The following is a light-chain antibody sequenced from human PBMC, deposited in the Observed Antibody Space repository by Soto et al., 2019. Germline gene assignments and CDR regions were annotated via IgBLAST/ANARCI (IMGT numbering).Light chain of an antibody. J-gene: IGKJ1*01. V-gene: IGKV1-5*01. Sequence: DIQMTQSPSTLSASVGDRVTITWRASQSISSWLAWYQQKPGKAPKLLIYDASSLESGVPSRFSGSGSGTEFTLTISSLQPDDFATYYCQQYNSYSPFGQGTKVEIK. CDR2: DAS. CDR1: QSISSW. CDR3: QQYNSYSP.